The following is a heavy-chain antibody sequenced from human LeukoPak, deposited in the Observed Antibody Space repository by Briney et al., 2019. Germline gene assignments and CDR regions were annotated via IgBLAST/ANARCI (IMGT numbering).Heavy chain of an antibody. Sequence: PGGSLRLSCAASGFTFSSYWMSWVRQAPGKGLEWVANIKQDGSEKYYVDSVKGRFTISRDNAKNSLYLQMNSLRAEDTAVCYCARPYSSSSLRSYYYYYYMDVWGKGTTVTVSS. J-gene: IGHJ6*03. CDR3: ARPYSSSSLRSYYYYYYMDV. D-gene: IGHD6-6*01. CDR2: IKQDGSEK. CDR1: GFTFSSYW. V-gene: IGHV3-7*01.